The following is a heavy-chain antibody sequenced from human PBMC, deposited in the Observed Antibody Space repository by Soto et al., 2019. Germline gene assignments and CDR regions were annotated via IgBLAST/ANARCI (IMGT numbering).Heavy chain of an antibody. CDR3: ARDTHSSRQKNFDY. CDR1: GFTFSSYW. V-gene: IGHV3-7*01. J-gene: IGHJ4*02. Sequence: GGFLRLSCAASGFTFSSYWMSWVRQAPGKGLEWVANIKQDGSEKYYVDSVKGRFTISRDNAKNSLYLQMNSLRAEDTAVYYCARDTHSSRQKNFDYWGQGTLVTVSS. CDR2: IKQDGSEK. D-gene: IGHD6-19*01.